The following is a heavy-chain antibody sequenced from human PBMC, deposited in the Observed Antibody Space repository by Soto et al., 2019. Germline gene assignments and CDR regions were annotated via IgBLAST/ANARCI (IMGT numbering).Heavy chain of an antibody. Sequence: AGKVSCKASGGTFSSYAISWVRQAPGQGLEWMGGIIPISDTTNYAQKFQGRVTITADESTSTAYMELSSLRSEDTAVYYCARSQGSSTSLEIYYYYYYGMDVWGQGTTVTVSS. D-gene: IGHD2-2*01. CDR1: GGTFSSYA. CDR3: ARSQGSSTSLEIYYYYYYGMDV. J-gene: IGHJ6*02. V-gene: IGHV1-69*13. CDR2: IIPISDTT.